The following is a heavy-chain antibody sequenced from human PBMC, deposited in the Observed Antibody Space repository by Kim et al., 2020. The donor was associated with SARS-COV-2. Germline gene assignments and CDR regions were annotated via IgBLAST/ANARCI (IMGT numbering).Heavy chain of an antibody. CDR1: GFTFSSYA. D-gene: IGHD1-26*01. CDR3: AKVPVVGATFCRYWYFDL. CDR2: ISGSGGST. Sequence: GGSLRLSCAASGFTFSSYAMSWVRQAPGKGLEWVSAISGSGGSTYYADSVKGRFTISRDNSKNTLYLQMNSLRAEDTAVYYCAKVPVVGATFCRYWYFDLWGRGTLVTVSS. J-gene: IGHJ2*01. V-gene: IGHV3-23*01.